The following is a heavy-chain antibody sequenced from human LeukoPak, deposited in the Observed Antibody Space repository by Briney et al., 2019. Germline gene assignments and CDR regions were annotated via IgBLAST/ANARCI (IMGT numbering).Heavy chain of an antibody. Sequence: GASVKVSCKASGYTFTSYYMHWVRQAPGQGLEWMGIINPSGGSTSYAQKFQGRVTMTRDTSTSTVYMELSSLRSEDTAVYYCARDWGIYDSSGYYSNWGQGTLVTVSS. D-gene: IGHD3-22*01. J-gene: IGHJ4*02. CDR2: INPSGGST. CDR3: ARDWGIYDSSGYYSN. CDR1: GYTFTSYY. V-gene: IGHV1-46*01.